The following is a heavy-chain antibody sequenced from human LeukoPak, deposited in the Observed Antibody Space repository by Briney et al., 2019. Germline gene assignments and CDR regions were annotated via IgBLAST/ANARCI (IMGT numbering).Heavy chain of an antibody. CDR3: ARDAARRDGYNFWDY. CDR1: GGTFSSYA. Sequence: SVKVSCKASGGTFSSYAISWVRQAPGQGLEWMGGIIPIFGTADYAQKFQGRVTITADESTSTAYMELSSLRSEDTAVYYCARDAARRDGYNFWDYWGQGTLVTVSS. CDR2: IIPIFGTA. D-gene: IGHD5-24*01. V-gene: IGHV1-69*13. J-gene: IGHJ4*02.